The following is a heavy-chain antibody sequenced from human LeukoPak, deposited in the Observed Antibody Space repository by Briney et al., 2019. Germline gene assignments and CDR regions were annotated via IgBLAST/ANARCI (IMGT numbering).Heavy chain of an antibody. D-gene: IGHD3-10*01. CDR3: ARDKGRYFGSKTYYNDFFDY. Sequence: SMTVSFTTSGGTFSNYAISWVRQAPGQGLEWMGRIIPIFGTENYAQKFQGRVTIIADQSSSTAYMELSSLRSEDTAMYYCARDKGRYFGSKTYYNDFFDYWGQGTLVTVSS. CDR1: GGTFSNYA. J-gene: IGHJ4*02. CDR2: IIPIFGTE. V-gene: IGHV1-69*15.